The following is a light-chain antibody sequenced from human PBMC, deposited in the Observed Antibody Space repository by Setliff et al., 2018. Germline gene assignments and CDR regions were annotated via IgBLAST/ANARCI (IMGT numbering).Light chain of an antibody. CDR3: QSYDSRLSAGV. CDR2: TNT. V-gene: IGLV1-40*01. J-gene: IGLJ3*02. CDR1: SSNIGAGYE. Sequence: QSVLTQPPSASGAPGQTVTISCTGLSSNIGAGYEAHWYQRFPGTALKLLIYTNTNRPSGVPDRFSASKSGTSASLAITGLQAEDEADYYCQSYDSRLSAGVFGEGTKVTVL.